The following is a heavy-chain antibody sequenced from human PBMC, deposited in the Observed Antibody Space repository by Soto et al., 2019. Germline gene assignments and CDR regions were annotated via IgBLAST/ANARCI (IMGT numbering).Heavy chain of an antibody. CDR2: ISYDGDNK. CDR1: GFTFRNYA. CDR3: ARPWGQLSTYYYGMDT. Sequence: LRLSCAASGFTFRNYAMHWVRQAPGKGLERVATISYDGDNKYYTDSVKGPFTISRDNSKNTLYLQMNSLRPEDTAVYYCARPWGQLSTYYYGMDTWGQGTTVTVSS. V-gene: IGHV3-30-3*01. D-gene: IGHD3-16*01. J-gene: IGHJ6*02.